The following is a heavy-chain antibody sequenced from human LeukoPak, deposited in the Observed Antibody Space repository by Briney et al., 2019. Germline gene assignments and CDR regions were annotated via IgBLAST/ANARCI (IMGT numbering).Heavy chain of an antibody. CDR3: ARGGSLGY. CDR2: ISSSGSAI. Sequence: PGGSLRLSCAGSGFTFSSYEMNWVRQAPGKGLEWVSKISSSGSAIYYADSVKGRFTISRDNAKSTLYPQMNSLRAEDTAVYYCARGGSLGYWGQGTLVTVST. D-gene: IGHD6-19*01. J-gene: IGHJ4*02. V-gene: IGHV3-48*03. CDR1: GFTFSSYE.